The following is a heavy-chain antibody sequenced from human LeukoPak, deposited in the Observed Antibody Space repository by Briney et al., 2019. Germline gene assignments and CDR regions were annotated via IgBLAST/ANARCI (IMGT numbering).Heavy chain of an antibody. CDR1: GGSISSYY. J-gene: IGHJ6*02. V-gene: IGHV4-4*07. CDR3: ARGAPIIAANYYYYGMDV. CDR2: IYTSGST. Sequence: SETPSLTCTVSGGSISSYYWSWIRQPAGKGLEWIGRIYTSGSTNYNPSLKSRVTMSVDTSKNQFSLKLSSVTAADTAVYYCARGAPIIAANYYYYGMDVWGQGTTVTVSS. D-gene: IGHD6-25*01.